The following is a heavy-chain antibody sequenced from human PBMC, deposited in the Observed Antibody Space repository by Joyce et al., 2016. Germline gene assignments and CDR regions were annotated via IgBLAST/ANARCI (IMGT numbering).Heavy chain of an antibody. CDR1: GFTFSGNS. Sequence: EVQLVESGGGLVQPGGSLRLSCAASGFTFSGNSMRWLRQAAGGGLEWVANIKQDGSAVYYLDSVKGRFTVSRDNARSLVHLQMVSLRVEDTALYYCARGKAFDVWGQGTMVTVSS. CDR2: IKQDGSAV. V-gene: IGHV3-7*01. CDR3: ARGKAFDV. J-gene: IGHJ3*01.